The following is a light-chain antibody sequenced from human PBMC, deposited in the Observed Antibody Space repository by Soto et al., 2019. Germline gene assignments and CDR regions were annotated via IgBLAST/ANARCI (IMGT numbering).Light chain of an antibody. V-gene: IGKV3-15*01. Sequence: EIVLTQSPGTLSVSPGERATLSCRASQSVRSNLAWYQQKTGQAPRLLIYGASTRATGIPARFSGSGSGTEFTLTISSLQSEDFAVYYCQQYNNWPPITFGQGTRLEIK. J-gene: IGKJ5*01. CDR3: QQYNNWPPIT. CDR2: GAS. CDR1: QSVRSN.